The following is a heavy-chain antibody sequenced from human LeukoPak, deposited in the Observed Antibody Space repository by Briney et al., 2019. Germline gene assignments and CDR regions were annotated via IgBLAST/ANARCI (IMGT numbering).Heavy chain of an antibody. CDR1: GITFSSFG. J-gene: IGHJ4*02. D-gene: IGHD3-10*01. V-gene: IGHV3-30*18. Sequence: GRSLRLSCAASGITFSSFGMHWARQAPGTGLEWLAIISYDGNNKYYADSVKGRFTISRDNSKNTVYLQMNSLRAEDTAVYYCAKDRYYYGSGTYPLDYWGQGTLVTVSS. CDR3: AKDRYYYGSGTYPLDY. CDR2: ISYDGNNK.